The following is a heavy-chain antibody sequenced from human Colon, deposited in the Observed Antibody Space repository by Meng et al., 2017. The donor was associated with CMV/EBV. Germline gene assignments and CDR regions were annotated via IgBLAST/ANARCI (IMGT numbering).Heavy chain of an antibody. CDR1: GFNFSNYW. V-gene: IGHV3-7*01. CDR3: ARPAIESPYRHIDY. Sequence: GESLKISCAASGFNFSNYWMSWVRQAPGKGLEWVANIKYDGSETHYVDSLKGRFTISRDNAKRSLYLQMNSLRAEDTAVYYCARPAIESPYRHIDYWGQGTLVTVSS. J-gene: IGHJ4*02. CDR2: IKYDGSET. D-gene: IGHD2-15*01.